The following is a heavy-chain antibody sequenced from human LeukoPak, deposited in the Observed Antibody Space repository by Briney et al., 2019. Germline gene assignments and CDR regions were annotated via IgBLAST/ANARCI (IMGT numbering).Heavy chain of an antibody. V-gene: IGHV3-74*01. Sequence: GGSLRLSCAASGLTFGSYWMHWVRQTPGKGPVWVSHINGDGSTTRYADSVKGRFTISRDNAKNTLFLQMNSLRVEDSAIHYCATPHDYDSSGYRNWGQGTLVTVSS. CDR2: INGDGSTT. CDR1: GLTFGSYW. CDR3: ATPHDYDSSGYRN. D-gene: IGHD3-22*01. J-gene: IGHJ1*01.